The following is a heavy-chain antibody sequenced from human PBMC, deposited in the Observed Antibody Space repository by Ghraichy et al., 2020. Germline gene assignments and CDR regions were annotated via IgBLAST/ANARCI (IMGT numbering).Heavy chain of an antibody. J-gene: IGHJ4*02. CDR3: AKEYDYVWGSYRYNMGRFDY. CDR1: GFTFSSYA. D-gene: IGHD3-16*02. Sequence: GGSLRLSCAASGFTFSSYAMSWVRQAPGKGLEWVSAISGSGGSTYYADSVKGRFTISRDNSKNTLYLQMNSLRAEDTAVYYCAKEYDYVWGSYRYNMGRFDYWGQCILVTGSS. CDR2: ISGSGGST. V-gene: IGHV3-23*01.